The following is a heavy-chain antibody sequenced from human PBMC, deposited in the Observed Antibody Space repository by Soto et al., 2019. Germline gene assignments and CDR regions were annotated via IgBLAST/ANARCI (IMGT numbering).Heavy chain of an antibody. Sequence: QVQLVQSGAEVKKPGSSVKVSCKASGGTFSSYTISWVRQAPGQGLEWMGRIIPILGIANYAQKFQGRVTITADKSTSTAYMELSSLRSEDTAVYYCATSERATMEGLDYWGQGTLVTVSS. V-gene: IGHV1-69*02. CDR1: GGTFSSYT. J-gene: IGHJ4*02. CDR3: ATSERATMEGLDY. D-gene: IGHD5-12*01. CDR2: IIPILGIA.